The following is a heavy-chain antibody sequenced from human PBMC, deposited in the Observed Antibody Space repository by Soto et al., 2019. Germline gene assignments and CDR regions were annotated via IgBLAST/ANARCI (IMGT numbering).Heavy chain of an antibody. J-gene: IGHJ4*02. CDR1: DFTFRTSW. Sequence: HPGGSLRLSCETSDFTFRTSWMNWVRQAPGKGLEWVANIKPDGSVTNYEDSVKGRFTISRDNVRNSVSLQMNSLRVEDTAVYFCFGGNGGPQWGQGTLVTVSS. D-gene: IGHD3-16*01. CDR3: FGGNGGPQ. V-gene: IGHV3-7*03. CDR2: IKPDGSVT.